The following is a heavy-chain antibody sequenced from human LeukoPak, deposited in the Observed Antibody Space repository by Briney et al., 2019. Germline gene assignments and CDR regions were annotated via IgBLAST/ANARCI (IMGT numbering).Heavy chain of an antibody. V-gene: IGHV3-30*02. CDR3: AKGRGYSYGYYFDY. CDR1: GFTFSSYG. D-gene: IGHD5-18*01. CDR2: IRYDGSNK. J-gene: IGHJ4*02. Sequence: GGSLRLSCAASGFTFSSYGMHWVRPAPGKGLEWVAFIRYDGSNKYSADSVKGRFTISRDNSKNTLYLQMNSLRAEDTAVYYCAKGRGYSYGYYFDYWGQGTLVTVSS.